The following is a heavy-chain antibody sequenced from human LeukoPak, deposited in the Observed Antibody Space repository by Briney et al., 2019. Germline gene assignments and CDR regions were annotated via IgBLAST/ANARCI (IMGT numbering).Heavy chain of an antibody. D-gene: IGHD1-1*01. J-gene: IGHJ4*02. Sequence: GGSLRLCCAASGFTFSSDAMSWVRQAPGKGLEWVSAITGSGTGTYYADSVKGRFTISRDDSKNTLYLQMNSLRAEDTAVYYCARMGKGTLDYWGQGTLVTVSS. V-gene: IGHV3-23*01. CDR2: ITGSGTGT. CDR1: GFTFSSDA. CDR3: ARMGKGTLDY.